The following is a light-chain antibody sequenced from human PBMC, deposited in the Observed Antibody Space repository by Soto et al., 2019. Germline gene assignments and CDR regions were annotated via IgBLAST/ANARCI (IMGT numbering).Light chain of an antibody. CDR2: AAS. CDR3: QQSYSSPWT. V-gene: IGKV1-39*01. J-gene: IGKJ1*01. Sequence: DIQMTQSPSSLSASVGDRVTITCRASQSINTYLNWIQHKPGKAPNLLIYAASLLQSGVPSRFSASGSVTDYILTISSLQPEDFGTYYCQQSYSSPWTFGQGTKVEI. CDR1: QSINTY.